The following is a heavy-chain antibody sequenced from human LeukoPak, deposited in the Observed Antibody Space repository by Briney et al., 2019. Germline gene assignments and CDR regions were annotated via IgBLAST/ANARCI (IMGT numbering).Heavy chain of an antibody. Sequence: SETLSLTCAVYGGSFSGYYWSWIRQPPGKGLEWIGEINHSGSTNYNPSLKSRVTLSVDTSKNQFSLKLSSATAADTAVYYCARGRGIVVLWGQGILVTVSS. CDR1: GGSFSGYY. CDR2: INHSGST. V-gene: IGHV4-34*01. CDR3: ARGRGIVVL. J-gene: IGHJ4*02. D-gene: IGHD3-22*01.